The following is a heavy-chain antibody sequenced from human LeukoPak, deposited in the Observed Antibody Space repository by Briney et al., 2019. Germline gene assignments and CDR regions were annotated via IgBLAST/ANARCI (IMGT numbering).Heavy chain of an antibody. CDR3: AKDGMNGGDYAGSFDY. V-gene: IGHV4-34*01. J-gene: IGHJ4*02. Sequence: SETLSLTCAVYGGSFSGYYWSWIRQPPGKGLEWIGEINHSGSTNYNPSLKSRVTISADTSKNQFSLKLNSVTAADTAVYYCAKDGMNGGDYAGSFDYWGQGTLVTVSS. CDR1: GGSFSGYY. CDR2: INHSGST. D-gene: IGHD4-17*01.